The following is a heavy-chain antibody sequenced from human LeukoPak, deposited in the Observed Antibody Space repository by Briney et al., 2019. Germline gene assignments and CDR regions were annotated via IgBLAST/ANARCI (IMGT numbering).Heavy chain of an antibody. CDR2: ISSSGSYI. CDR3: SREASNWKFGDY. V-gene: IGHV3-21*01. D-gene: IGHD1-20*01. CDR1: GFTFSSYS. J-gene: IGHJ4*02. Sequence: GGSLRLSCAASGFTFSSYSMNWVRQAPGKGLEWVSNISSSGSYIYYVDSVKGRFTISRDNAKNSLYLQLNTLRAEVTAVCYSSREASNWKFGDYWGQGTLVTVSS.